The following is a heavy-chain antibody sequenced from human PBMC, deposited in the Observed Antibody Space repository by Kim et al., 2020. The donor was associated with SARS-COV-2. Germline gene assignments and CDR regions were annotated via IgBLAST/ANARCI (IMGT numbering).Heavy chain of an antibody. CDR2: IISNGGST. CDR1: GFTFSNYA. Sequence: GGSLRLSCSASGFTFSNYAMHWVRQAPGKGLQYVSAIISNGGSTYYADSVKGRFTISRDNSKNTLYLQMSSLRAEDTAVYYCVKSIGGWFGELDYFDYWG. D-gene: IGHD3-10*01. J-gene: IGHJ4*01. V-gene: IGHV3-64D*09. CDR3: VKSIGGWFGELDYFDY.